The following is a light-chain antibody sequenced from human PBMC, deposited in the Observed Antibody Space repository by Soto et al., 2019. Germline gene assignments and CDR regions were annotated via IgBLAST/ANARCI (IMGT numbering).Light chain of an antibody. CDR1: QSVSSY. Sequence: EIVLTQSPATLSMSPGQRVTLSCRASQSVSSYLAWYQQKPGQAPRLLIYDASKRATGIPARLSGLGSGTAFTLIISRLEPEEFAVYFCQQSYTWPPEVTFGGGTRVEIK. V-gene: IGKV3-11*01. J-gene: IGKJ4*01. CDR2: DAS. CDR3: QQSYTWPPEVT.